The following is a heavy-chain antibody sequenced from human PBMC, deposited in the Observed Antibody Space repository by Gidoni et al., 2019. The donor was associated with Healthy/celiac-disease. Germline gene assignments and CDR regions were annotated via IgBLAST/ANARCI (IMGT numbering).Heavy chain of an antibody. CDR3: AMGNTEDGDYPYYYGMDV. V-gene: IGHV1-8*01. Sequence: QVQLVQSGAEVKKPGASVKVSCKASGYTFTSSDINWVRQATGQGLEWMGWMNTNSGNTGYAQKFQGRVTMTRNTSISTAYMELSSLRSEDTAVYYCAMGNTEDGDYPYYYGMDVWGQGTTVTVSS. J-gene: IGHJ6*02. CDR1: GYTFTSSD. CDR2: MNTNSGNT. D-gene: IGHD4-17*01.